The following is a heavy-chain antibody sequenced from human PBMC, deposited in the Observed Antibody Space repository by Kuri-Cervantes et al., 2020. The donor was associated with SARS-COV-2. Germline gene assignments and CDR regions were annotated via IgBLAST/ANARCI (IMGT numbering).Heavy chain of an antibody. Sequence: SETLSLTCTVPGASMDNSYWSWIRQPPGKGLEWIGYLDTNGHSNYSPSLKPRVSMSVDRTSEQFYLRLTSVTAADTAVYYCAGGSAWHAFWGQGTLVTVSS. D-gene: IGHD3-10*01. V-gene: IGHV4-4*09. CDR2: LDTNGHS. CDR1: GASMDNSY. J-gene: IGHJ4*02. CDR3: AGGSAWHAF.